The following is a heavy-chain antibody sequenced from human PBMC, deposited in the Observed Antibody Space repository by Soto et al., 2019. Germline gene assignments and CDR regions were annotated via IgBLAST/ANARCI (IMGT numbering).Heavy chain of an antibody. CDR1: GYTFPSYA. D-gene: IGHD2-2*02. CDR3: ARDWYCSSTSCYTDYYYGMDV. CDR2: INTNTGNP. J-gene: IGHJ6*02. Sequence: ASVKVSCKASGYTFPSYAMNWVRQAPGQGLEWMGWINTNTGNPTYAQGFTGRFVFSLDTSVSTAYLQICSLKAEDTAVYYCARDWYCSSTSCYTDYYYGMDVWGQGTTVTVSS. V-gene: IGHV7-4-1*01.